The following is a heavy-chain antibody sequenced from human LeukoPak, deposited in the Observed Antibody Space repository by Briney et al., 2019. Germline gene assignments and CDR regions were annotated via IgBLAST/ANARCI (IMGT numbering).Heavy chain of an antibody. CDR2: FDPEDGET. CDR1: GYTLTELS. Sequence: ASVKVSCKVSGYTLTELSMHWVRQAPGKGLEWMGGFDPEDGETIYAQKFQGRVTMTEDTSTDTAYMELSSLRSEDTAVYYCTTGGITMVRGVIGSDFDYWGQGTLVTVSS. CDR3: TTGGITMVRGVIGSDFDY. J-gene: IGHJ4*02. V-gene: IGHV1-24*01. D-gene: IGHD3-10*01.